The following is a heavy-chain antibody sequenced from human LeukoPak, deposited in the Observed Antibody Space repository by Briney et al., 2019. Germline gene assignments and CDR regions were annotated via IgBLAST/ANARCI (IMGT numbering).Heavy chain of an antibody. CDR2: ISWDGVSK. V-gene: IGHV3-43*01. Sequence: GGSLRLSGAASGFSFDEYTLPWFRQAPGKGLKWFSLISWDGVSKDYPNSVKGRFTISRDNSKHSLYLQMNSLRTEDTALYYCAKDLDSSGYRFYFRHWGQGTLVTVSS. D-gene: IGHD3-22*01. CDR1: GFSFDEYT. CDR3: AKDLDSSGYRFYFRH. J-gene: IGHJ1*01.